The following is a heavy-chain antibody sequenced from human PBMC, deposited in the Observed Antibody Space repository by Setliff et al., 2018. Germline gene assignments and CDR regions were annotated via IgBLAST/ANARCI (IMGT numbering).Heavy chain of an antibody. V-gene: IGHV4-30-4*02. D-gene: IGHD3-16*01. J-gene: IGHJ3*01. CDR1: GNSISNGDYY. CDR2: ISDSRNP. Sequence: SDTLSLTCSVSGNSISNGDYYWNWIRQPPGKGLEWIGVISDSRNPHYNPSLKSRTTISVDTSKNQFSLRLTSVTAADTAVYFCARALAYLRGSTFGPDAFDFWGQGTMVTV. CDR3: ARALAYLRGSTFGPDAFDF.